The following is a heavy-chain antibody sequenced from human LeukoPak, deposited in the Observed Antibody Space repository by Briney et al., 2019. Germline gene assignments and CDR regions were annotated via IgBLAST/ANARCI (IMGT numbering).Heavy chain of an antibody. V-gene: IGHV3-30*18. D-gene: IGHD3-10*01. CDR3: AKDLELLWFGELSPNWFDP. CDR2: ISYDGSNK. J-gene: IGHJ5*02. Sequence: GRSLRLSCAASGFTFSSYGMHWVRQAPGKGLEWVAVISYDGSNKYYADSVKGRFTISRDNSKNTLYLQMNSLRAEDTAVYYCAKDLELLWFGELSPNWFDPWGQGTLVTVSS. CDR1: GFTFSSYG.